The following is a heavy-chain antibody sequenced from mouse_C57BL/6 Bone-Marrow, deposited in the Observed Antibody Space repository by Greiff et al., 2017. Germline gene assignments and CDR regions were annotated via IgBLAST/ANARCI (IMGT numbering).Heavy chain of an antibody. Sequence: QVQLKESGPELVKPGASVKISCKASGYAFSSSWMNWVKQRPGKGLEWIGRIYPGDGDTNYNGKFKGKATLTADTSSSTAYMQLSSLTSEDSAVYFCARLGAYYSNYYAMDYWGQGTSVTVSS. CDR2: IYPGDGDT. CDR3: ARLGAYYSNYYAMDY. D-gene: IGHD2-5*01. J-gene: IGHJ4*01. CDR1: GYAFSSSW. V-gene: IGHV1-82*01.